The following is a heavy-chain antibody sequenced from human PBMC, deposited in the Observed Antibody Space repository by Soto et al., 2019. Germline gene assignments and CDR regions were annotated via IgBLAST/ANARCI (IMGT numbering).Heavy chain of an antibody. D-gene: IGHD3-3*01. CDR2: IIPKFGTT. J-gene: IGHJ4*02. CDR3: ARGYDYWSGPQDF. Sequence: VKVSCKASGGTFSTYGMNWVRLAPGQGLEWMGGIIPKFGTTNYAQKFQGRVTITADESTNTAYMELSSLRSEDTAVYYCARGYDYWSGPQDFWGQGTLVTVSS. CDR1: GGTFSTYG. V-gene: IGHV1-69*01.